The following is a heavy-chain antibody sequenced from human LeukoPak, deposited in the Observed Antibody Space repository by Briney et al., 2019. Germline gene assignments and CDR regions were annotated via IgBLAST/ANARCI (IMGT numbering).Heavy chain of an antibody. D-gene: IGHD3-10*01. V-gene: IGHV1-2*04. J-gene: IGHJ6*04. CDR2: INPNSGGT. Sequence: ASVKVSCKASGYTFTSYYMHCVRQAPGQGLEWMGWINPNSGGTNYAQKFQGWVTMTRDTSISTAYMELSRLRSDDTAVYYCARDRYYGSGSYYYYYGMDVWGKGTTVTVSS. CDR1: GYTFTSYY. CDR3: ARDRYYGSGSYYYYYGMDV.